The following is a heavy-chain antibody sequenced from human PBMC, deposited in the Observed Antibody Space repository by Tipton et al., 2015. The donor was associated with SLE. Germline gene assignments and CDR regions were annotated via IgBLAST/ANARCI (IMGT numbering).Heavy chain of an antibody. V-gene: IGHV4-38-2*02. Sequence: TLSLTCIVSDDSVSSAYYWAWIRQPPGKGLQWIACIYRTGTTYVNPSLKSRVSMSMDTSNNRFPLTMTSLTVADTAVYYCARVGRAARGFDYWGQGTLVTVSS. CDR2: IYRTGTT. CDR1: DDSVSSAYY. D-gene: IGHD1-14*01. J-gene: IGHJ4*02. CDR3: ARVGRAARGFDY.